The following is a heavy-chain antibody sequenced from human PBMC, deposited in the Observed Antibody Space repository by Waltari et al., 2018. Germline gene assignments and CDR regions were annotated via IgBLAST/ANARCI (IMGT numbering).Heavy chain of an antibody. V-gene: IGHV4-34*01. Sequence: QVQLQQWGAGLLKPSETLSLTCAVYGGSFSGYYWSWIRQPPGKGLEWIGEINHSGSTNYNPSLKSRVTISVDTSKNQFSLKLSSVIAADTAVYYCARGRSSKEIDAFDIWGQGTMVTVSS. CDR3: ARGRSSKEIDAFDI. D-gene: IGHD2-2*01. CDR1: GGSFSGYY. J-gene: IGHJ3*02. CDR2: INHSGST.